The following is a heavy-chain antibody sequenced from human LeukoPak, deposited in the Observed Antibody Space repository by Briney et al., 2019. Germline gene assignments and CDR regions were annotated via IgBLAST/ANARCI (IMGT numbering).Heavy chain of an antibody. Sequence: SETLSLTCAVYGGTFSGYYWSWIRQPPGKGLEWIGEINHSGSTNYNPSLKSRDNISVDTSKNQFSLKLSSVTAADTAVYYCARPSPRRITMVRGGPLFDYWGQGTLVTVSS. V-gene: IGHV4-34*01. CDR3: ARPSPRRITMVRGGPLFDY. CDR1: GGTFSGYY. D-gene: IGHD3-10*01. J-gene: IGHJ4*02. CDR2: INHSGST.